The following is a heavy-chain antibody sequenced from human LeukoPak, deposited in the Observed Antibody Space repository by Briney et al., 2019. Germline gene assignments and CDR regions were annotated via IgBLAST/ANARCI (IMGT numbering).Heavy chain of an antibody. Sequence: GGSLRLSCAASGFTFNNYGVHWVRQAPGKGLEWVAFIRYDGSNKYYAESVKGRFTISRDDSKNTLYLQMKSLRAEDTAVYYCAKPMTTVTPFDYWGQGTLVTVSS. CDR3: AKPMTTVTPFDY. V-gene: IGHV3-30*02. J-gene: IGHJ4*02. CDR2: IRYDGSNK. CDR1: GFTFNNYG. D-gene: IGHD4-17*01.